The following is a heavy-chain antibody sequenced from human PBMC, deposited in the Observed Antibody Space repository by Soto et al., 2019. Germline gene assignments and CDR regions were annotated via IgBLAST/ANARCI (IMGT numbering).Heavy chain of an antibody. D-gene: IGHD5-18*01. J-gene: IGHJ6*02. Sequence: GGSLRLSCVASGFAFRNYDMSWVRQAPGKGLEWVSAISGSGSGTYYADSVKGRFTISRDNPKNTLYLQMNSLRAEDTAVYYCANRDTSMVTRYYYGMDVWGQGTTVTVSS. CDR1: GFAFRNYD. CDR3: ANRDTSMVTRYYYGMDV. V-gene: IGHV3-23*01. CDR2: ISGSGSGT.